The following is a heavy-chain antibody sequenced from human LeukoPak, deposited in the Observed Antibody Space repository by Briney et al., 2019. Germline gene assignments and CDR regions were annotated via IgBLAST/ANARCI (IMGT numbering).Heavy chain of an antibody. V-gene: IGHV1-69*06. Sequence: ASAKVSCKASGGTFSSYAISWVQQAPGQGLEWMGGIIPIFGTANYAQKFQGRVTITADKSTSTAYMELSSLRSEDTAVYYCARDGYSYGYSNYYYYMDVWGKGTTVTVSS. CDR1: GGTFSSYA. J-gene: IGHJ6*03. D-gene: IGHD5-18*01. CDR2: IIPIFGTA. CDR3: ARDGYSYGYSNYYYYMDV.